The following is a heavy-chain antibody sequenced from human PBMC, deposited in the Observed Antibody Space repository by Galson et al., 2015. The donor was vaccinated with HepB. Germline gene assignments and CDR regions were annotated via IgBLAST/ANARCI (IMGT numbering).Heavy chain of an antibody. J-gene: IGHJ6*02. Sequence: SLRLSCAASGFTFEDYAMHWVRQVPGKGLEWVSGISWNSDFTGYADSVRGRFTISRDNAEYFLYLQMNSLRPEDTALYYCAQDLTYYYGSASYFVGMDIWGQGTTVTVSS. CDR2: ISWNSDFT. V-gene: IGHV3-9*01. CDR3: AQDLTYYYGSASYFVGMDI. CDR1: GFTFEDYA. D-gene: IGHD3-10*01.